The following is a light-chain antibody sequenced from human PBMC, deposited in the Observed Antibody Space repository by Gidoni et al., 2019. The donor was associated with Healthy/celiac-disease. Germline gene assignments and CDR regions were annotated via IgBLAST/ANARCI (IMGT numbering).Light chain of an antibody. CDR2: GAS. CDR3: QQYGSSPRT. J-gene: IGKJ1*01. V-gene: IGKV3-20*01. Sequence: EIVLTRSPGTLSLSPGERATLSCRASQSVSSSYLAWYQQKPGQAPRLLIYGASSRATGIPDRFCGSGSGTDFTLTISRLEPEDFAVYYCQQYGSSPRTFGQGTKVEIK. CDR1: QSVSSSY.